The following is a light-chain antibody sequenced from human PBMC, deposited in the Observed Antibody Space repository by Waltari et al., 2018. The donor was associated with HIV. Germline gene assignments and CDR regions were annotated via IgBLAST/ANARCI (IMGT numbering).Light chain of an antibody. J-gene: IGKJ4*01. CDR2: AAS. Sequence: DIQFTESQSFLSASVVDRLTITCRASQGISSYLAWYQQKPGKAPKLLIYAASTLQSGVPSRFSGSGSGTEFTLTISSLQPEDFATYYCQQLNSYPLTFGGGTKVEIK. CDR3: QQLNSYPLT. V-gene: IGKV1-9*01. CDR1: QGISSY.